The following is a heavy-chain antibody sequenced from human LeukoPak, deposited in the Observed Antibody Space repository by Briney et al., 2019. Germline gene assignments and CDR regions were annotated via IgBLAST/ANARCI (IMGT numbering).Heavy chain of an antibody. V-gene: IGHV1-18*01. CDR3: ARDGSGVWFDY. Sequence: ASVKVSCKASNYTFTSYGISWVRQAPGQGLEWMAWINAYNGDTNYAQKFQGRVTLTTETSTSTAYMELRSLRSDDTAVYYCARDGSGVWFDYWGQGTLVTVSS. CDR2: INAYNGDT. D-gene: IGHD3-10*01. J-gene: IGHJ4*02. CDR1: NYTFTSYG.